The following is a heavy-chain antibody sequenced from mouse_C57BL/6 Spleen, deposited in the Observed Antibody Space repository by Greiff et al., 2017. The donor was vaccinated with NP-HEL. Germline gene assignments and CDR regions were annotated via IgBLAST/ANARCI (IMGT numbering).Heavy chain of an antibody. V-gene: IGHV1-74*01. CDR1: GYTFTSYW. CDR2: IHPSDSDT. J-gene: IGHJ1*03. D-gene: IGHD3-2*02. Sequence: VKLQQPGAELVKPGASVKVSCKASGYTFTSYWMHWVKQRPGQGLEWIGRIHPSDSDTNYNQKFKGKATLTVDKSSSTAYMQLSSLTSEDSAVYYCALDSSGYGYFDVWGTGTTVTVSS. CDR3: ALDSSGYGYFDV.